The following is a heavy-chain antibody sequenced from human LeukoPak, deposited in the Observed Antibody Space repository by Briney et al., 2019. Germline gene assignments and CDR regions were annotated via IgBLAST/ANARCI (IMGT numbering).Heavy chain of an antibody. D-gene: IGHD2-2*01. Sequence: PSQTLSLTCTVSGGSISSGGYYWSWIRQHPGKGLEWIEYIYYSGSTYYNASLKSRVTISVDTSKNQFSLKLSSVTAADTAVYYCASSVPAAMAGWFDPWGQGTLVTVSS. CDR1: GGSISSGGYY. CDR3: ASSVPAAMAGWFDP. V-gene: IGHV4-31*03. CDR2: IYYSGST. J-gene: IGHJ5*02.